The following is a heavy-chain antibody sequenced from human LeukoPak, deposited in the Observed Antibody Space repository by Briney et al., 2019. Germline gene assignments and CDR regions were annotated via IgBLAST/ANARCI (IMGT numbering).Heavy chain of an antibody. CDR2: INSDGSST. Sequence: GGSLRLSCVASGFPVSSAFMNWVRQAPGKGLEWVSRINSDGSSTSYADSVKGRFTISRDNAKNTLYLQMNSLRAEDTAVYYCARRSGYYYGFDPWGQGTLVTVSS. J-gene: IGHJ5*02. CDR1: GFPVSSAF. V-gene: IGHV3-74*01. CDR3: ARRSGYYYGFDP. D-gene: IGHD3-22*01.